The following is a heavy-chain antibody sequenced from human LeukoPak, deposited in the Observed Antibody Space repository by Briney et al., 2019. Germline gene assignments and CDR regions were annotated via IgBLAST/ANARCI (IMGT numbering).Heavy chain of an antibody. Sequence: ASVKVSCKASGYSFTSNVISWVRQAPGQGLEWMGWISAYNGNTNYAQKLQGRVTMTTDTSTSTAYMELRSLRSDDTAVYYCARDNHHSWFDPWGQGTLVTVSS. CDR3: ARDNHHSWFDP. V-gene: IGHV1-18*01. J-gene: IGHJ5*02. CDR1: GYSFTSNV. D-gene: IGHD1-14*01. CDR2: ISAYNGNT.